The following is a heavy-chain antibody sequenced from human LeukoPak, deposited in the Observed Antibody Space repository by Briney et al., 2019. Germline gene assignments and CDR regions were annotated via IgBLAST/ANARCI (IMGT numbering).Heavy chain of an antibody. D-gene: IGHD6-13*01. CDR1: GFTFSIYA. CDR3: ARDGIAAAGQYYCYGMDV. CDR2: LNEDGGYT. J-gene: IGHJ6*02. V-gene: IGHV3-23*01. Sequence: GGSLRLSCAASGFTFSIYAMSWVRQAPGKGLAWVSGLNEDGGYTYYADSVKGRFTISRDNSKNTLYLQMNSLRAEDMAVYYCARDGIAAAGQYYCYGMDVWGQGTTVTVSS.